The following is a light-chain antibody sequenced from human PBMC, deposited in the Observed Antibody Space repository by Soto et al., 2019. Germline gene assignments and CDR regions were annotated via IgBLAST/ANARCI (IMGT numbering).Light chain of an antibody. V-gene: IGKV4-1*01. J-gene: IGKJ2*02. Sequence: DIVITQSPDSLAVSLGERATINCKSSQSVLHSSNNKNYLAWYQQKPGQPPKLLIYWASTRESGVPDRFSGSGSGTDFTLTISSLQAEDVAVYYCQQYYSARTFGQGTKLEIK. CDR1: QSVLHSSNNKNY. CDR2: WAS. CDR3: QQYYSART.